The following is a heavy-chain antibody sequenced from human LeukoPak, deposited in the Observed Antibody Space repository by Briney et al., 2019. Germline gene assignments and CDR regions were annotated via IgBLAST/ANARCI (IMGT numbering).Heavy chain of an antibody. CDR1: GFTVSSNY. CDR2: ISSSDNTI. V-gene: IGHV3-48*02. CDR3: ARVHRGYSYGRLDY. J-gene: IGHJ4*02. D-gene: IGHD5-18*01. Sequence: PGGSLRLSCAASGFTVSSNYMNWVRQAPGKGLEWVSYISSSDNTIHYADSVKGRFTISRDNAKNSLYLEMNSLRDEDTAVYYCARVHRGYSYGRLDYWGQGTLVTVSS.